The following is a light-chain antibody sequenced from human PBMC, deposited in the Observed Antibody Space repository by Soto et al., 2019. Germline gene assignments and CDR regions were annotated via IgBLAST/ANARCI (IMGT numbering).Light chain of an antibody. CDR1: QSVSSN. CDR2: GAS. J-gene: IGKJ1*01. Sequence: EIVMTQSPATLSVSPGERATLSCRAGQSVSSNLAWYQQEPGQAPRLLIYGASTRATGIPARFSGSGSGTEFTLTISSLQSEDFAVYYCQQYHDWPRTFGQGTKVE. CDR3: QQYHDWPRT. V-gene: IGKV3-15*01.